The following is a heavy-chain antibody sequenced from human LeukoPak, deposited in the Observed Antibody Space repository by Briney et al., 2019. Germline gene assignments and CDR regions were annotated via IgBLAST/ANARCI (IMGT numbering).Heavy chain of an antibody. J-gene: IGHJ4*02. V-gene: IGHV3-53*01. D-gene: IGHD2-15*01. Sequence: GGSLRLSCAASGSTVSSNYMSWVRQAPGKGLEWVSVIYSGGSTYYADSVKGRFTISRDNSKNTLYLQMNSLRAEDTAVYYCARDGGGNPHSTFSFDYWGQGTLVTVSS. CDR1: GSTVSSNY. CDR3: ARDGGGNPHSTFSFDY. CDR2: IYSGGST.